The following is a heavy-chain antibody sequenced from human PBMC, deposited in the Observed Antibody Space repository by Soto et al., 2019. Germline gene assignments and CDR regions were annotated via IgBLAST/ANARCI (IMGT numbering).Heavy chain of an antibody. J-gene: IGHJ4*02. CDR3: ARGVTAVTNLDF. D-gene: IGHD4-17*01. CDR2: IYSGGST. Sequence: EVQLVESGGGLVQPGGSLRLSCAASGFTVSSNYMSWVRQAPGKGLEWDSVIYSGGSTYYADSVKGRFTISRDNSKNTLYLQMNSLRAEDTAVYYCARGVTAVTNLDFWGQGTLVTVSS. CDR1: GFTVSSNY. V-gene: IGHV3-66*01.